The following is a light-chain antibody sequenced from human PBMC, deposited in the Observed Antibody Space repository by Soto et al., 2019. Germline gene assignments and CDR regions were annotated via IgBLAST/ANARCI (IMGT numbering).Light chain of an antibody. CDR1: SSDVGGYSY. CDR3: CSSAGSYSYV. J-gene: IGLJ1*01. V-gene: IGLV2-11*01. Sequence: QSALTQPRSVSGSPGQSVTISCTGTSSDVGGYSYVSWYQQHPGKAPKLMIYDVSKRPSGVPDRFSGSKSGNTASLTISGLQAEDEADYCCSSAGSYSYVFGTGTKSPS. CDR2: DVS.